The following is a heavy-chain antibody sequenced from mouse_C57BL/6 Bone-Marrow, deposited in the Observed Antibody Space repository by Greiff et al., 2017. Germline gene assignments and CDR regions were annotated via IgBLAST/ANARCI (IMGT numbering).Heavy chain of an antibody. Sequence: EVQRVESGGGLVQPGGSMKLSCAASGFTFSDAWMDWVRQSPEKGLEWVAEIRNKANNHATYYAESVKGRFTISRDDSKSSVYLQMNSLRAEDTGIYYCTRRSSGYVSLCAYWGQGTLVTVSA. J-gene: IGHJ3*01. CDR1: GFTFSDAW. CDR3: TRRSSGYVSLCAY. D-gene: IGHD3-2*02. CDR2: IRNKANNHAT. V-gene: IGHV6-6*01.